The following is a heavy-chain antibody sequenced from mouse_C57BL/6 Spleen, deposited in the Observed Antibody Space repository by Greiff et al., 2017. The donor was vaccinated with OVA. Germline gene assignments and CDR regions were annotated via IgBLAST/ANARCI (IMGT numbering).Heavy chain of an antibody. CDR1: GFTFSDYG. CDR3: ARHGFAY. J-gene: IGHJ3*01. V-gene: IGHV5-17*01. CDR2: ISSGSSTI. Sequence: EVQLQESGGGLVKPGGSLKLSCAASGFTFSDYGMHWVRQAPEKGLEWVAYISSGSSTIYYADTVKGRFTISRDNAKNTLFLQMTSLRSEDTAMYYCARHGFAYWGQGTLVTVSA.